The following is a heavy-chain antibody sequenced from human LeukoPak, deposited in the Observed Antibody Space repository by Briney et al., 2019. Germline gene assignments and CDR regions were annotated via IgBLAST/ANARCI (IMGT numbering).Heavy chain of an antibody. D-gene: IGHD3-10*01. CDR3: ASLFRDDVFDI. CDR2: VDPSDSYA. J-gene: IGHJ3*02. Sequence: GESLRISCKGSGYSFTSYWISWVRQMPEKGLEWMGRVDPSDSYANYSPSFQGHVSISADKSISTAYLQWRSLKASDTAMYYCASLFRDDVFDIWGQGTMVTVSS. V-gene: IGHV5-10-1*01. CDR1: GYSFTSYW.